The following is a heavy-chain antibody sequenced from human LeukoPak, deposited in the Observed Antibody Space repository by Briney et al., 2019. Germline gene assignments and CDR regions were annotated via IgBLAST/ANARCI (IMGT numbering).Heavy chain of an antibody. V-gene: IGHV3-7*03. CDR1: GFTFSSYW. CDR2: INHNGNVN. J-gene: IGHJ6*02. D-gene: IGHD3-16*01. CDR3: ARGGGLDV. Sequence: EGSLRLSCAASGFTFSSYWMNWARQAPGKGLEWVASINHNGNVNYYVDSVKGRFTISRDNAKNSLYLQMSDLRAEDTAVYFCARGGGLDVWGQGATVTVSS.